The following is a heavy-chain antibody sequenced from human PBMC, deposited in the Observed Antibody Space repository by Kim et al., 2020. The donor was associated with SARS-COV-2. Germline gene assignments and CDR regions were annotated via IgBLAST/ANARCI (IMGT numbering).Heavy chain of an antibody. CDR2: ITSRDHA. D-gene: IGHD1-1*01. V-gene: IGHV3-23*01. CDR3: TKEGGTETRIWAES. J-gene: IGHJ5*02. Sequence: GGSLRLSCAASGFMFSNYAMSWVRQAPGKGLEWVSAITSRDHAYYADSVKGRFTISRDNSKNAVYLQMSSLGAEDTAIYYCTKEGGTETRIWAESWGQGTLVTVSS. CDR1: GFMFSNYA.